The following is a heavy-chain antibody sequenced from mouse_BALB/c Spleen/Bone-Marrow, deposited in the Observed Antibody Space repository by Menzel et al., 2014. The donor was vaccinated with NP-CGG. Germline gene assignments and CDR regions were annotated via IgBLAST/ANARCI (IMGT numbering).Heavy chain of an antibody. CDR2: IDPANGYT. CDR3: ARVTAATSYYAMDF. D-gene: IGHD1-2*01. CDR1: GFNIKDTY. V-gene: IGHV14-3*02. Sequence: DVQLQESGAELVEPGASVKLSCTGSGFNIKDTYIHWMKQRPEQGLEWIGRIDPANGYTKYDPKFQAKATITADTFPNTSYLQLSSLAPEDSAVYYCARVTAATSYYAMDFWGQGTSGTGSS. J-gene: IGHJ4*01.